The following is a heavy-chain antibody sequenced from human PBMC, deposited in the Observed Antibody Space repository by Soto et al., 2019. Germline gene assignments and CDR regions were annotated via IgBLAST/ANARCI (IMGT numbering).Heavy chain of an antibody. CDR2: ISGSGAST. CDR3: ATIYYDHYYYYGMDV. D-gene: IGHD3-3*01. Sequence: PGGSLRLSCAASGFTFSSYAMSWVRQAPGKGLEWVSAISGSGASTYYADSVKGRFTISRDNSKNTLYLQMNSLRAEDTALYYCATIYYDHYYYYGMDVWGQGTTVTVSS. V-gene: IGHV3-23*01. J-gene: IGHJ6*02. CDR1: GFTFSSYA.